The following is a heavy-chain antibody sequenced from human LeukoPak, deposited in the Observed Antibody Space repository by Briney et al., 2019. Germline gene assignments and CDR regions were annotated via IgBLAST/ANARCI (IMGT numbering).Heavy chain of an antibody. D-gene: IGHD3-22*01. CDR1: GFTFSSYA. CDR3: ARRYYDASGYYSLDH. J-gene: IGHJ4*02. CDR2: ISGTGDNA. Sequence: GGSLRLSCAASGFTFSSYAMTWVRQAPGKGLEWVSYISGTGDNAYYADSVKGRFTISRDNSKNTLYLQMNSLRAEDTAVYYCARRYYDASGYYSLDHWGQGTLVTVSS. V-gene: IGHV3-23*01.